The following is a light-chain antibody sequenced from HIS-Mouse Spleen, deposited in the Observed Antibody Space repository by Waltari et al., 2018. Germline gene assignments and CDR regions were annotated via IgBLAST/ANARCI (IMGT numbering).Light chain of an antibody. V-gene: IGLV3-1*01. Sequence: SYELTQPPSVSVSPGQTASITCPGDKLGDKYACWYQQKPGQSPGLVIYQVSKRPSGIPERFSGSNSGNTATLTISGTQAMDEADYYCQAWDSSYSVFGGGTKLTVL. CDR1: KLGDKY. CDR2: QVS. CDR3: QAWDSSYSV. J-gene: IGLJ2*01.